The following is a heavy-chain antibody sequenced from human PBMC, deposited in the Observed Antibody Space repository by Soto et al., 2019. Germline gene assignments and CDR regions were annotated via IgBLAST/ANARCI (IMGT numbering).Heavy chain of an antibody. CDR2: INHSGSA. CDR1: GESFSAYI. V-gene: IGHV4-34*01. Sequence: QVQLQQSGAGLLKPSETLSLTCAVYGESFSAYIWTWIRQTPGKGLQWIGQINHSGSASYNPSLTSRVTRSVHPSNSQFSLALRSVTAADTAGYYCARGLITLRHYSGCSYYFDSWGQGTQVTVSS. CDR3: ARGLITLRHYSGCSYYFDS. J-gene: IGHJ4*02. D-gene: IGHD3-16*01.